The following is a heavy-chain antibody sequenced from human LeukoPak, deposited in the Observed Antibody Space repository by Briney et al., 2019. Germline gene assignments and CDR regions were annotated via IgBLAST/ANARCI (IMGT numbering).Heavy chain of an antibody. Sequence: PSETLSLTCTVSGGSISSYYWSWIRQPPGKGLEWIGYIYYSGSTNYNPFLKSRVTISVDTSKNQFSLKLSSVTAADTAVYYCARQTGVAVATFYFDDWGQGTQVTVSS. CDR2: IYYSGST. J-gene: IGHJ4*02. CDR1: GGSISSYY. V-gene: IGHV4-59*08. D-gene: IGHD2-15*01. CDR3: ARQTGVAVATFYFDD.